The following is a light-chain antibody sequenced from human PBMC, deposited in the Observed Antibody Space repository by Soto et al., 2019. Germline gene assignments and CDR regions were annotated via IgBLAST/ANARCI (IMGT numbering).Light chain of an antibody. J-gene: IGKJ4*01. Sequence: EIVLTQSPGTLSLSPGERATLSCRASQSVSSNYLAWYQQKPGQAPRLLIYGASSRATGIPDRFSGSWSGTDFTLTISRLEPEDFAVYYCQQYGSPGTFGGGTKVEIK. CDR3: QQYGSPGT. CDR2: GAS. V-gene: IGKV3-20*01. CDR1: QSVSSNY.